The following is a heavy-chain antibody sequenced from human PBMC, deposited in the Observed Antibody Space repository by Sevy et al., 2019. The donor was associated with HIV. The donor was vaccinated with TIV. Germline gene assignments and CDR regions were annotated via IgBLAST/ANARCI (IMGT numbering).Heavy chain of an antibody. Sequence: GSLRLSCAASGFTFSSYAMSWVRQPPGRGLEWVSTLSDSGVSTYYADSVKGRVTISRDNSKDILYLQMNSLRAEDTAVYYCARDRATAATGTLFDYWGQGTLVTVSS. V-gene: IGHV3-23*01. J-gene: IGHJ4*02. CDR2: LSDSGVST. CDR3: ARDRATAATGTLFDY. CDR1: GFTFSSYA. D-gene: IGHD6-13*01.